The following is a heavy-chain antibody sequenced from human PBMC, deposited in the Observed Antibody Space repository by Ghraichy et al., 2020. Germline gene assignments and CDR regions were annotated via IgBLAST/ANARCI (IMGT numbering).Heavy chain of an antibody. V-gene: IGHV4-59*01. D-gene: IGHD2-2*01. J-gene: IGHJ4*02. Sequence: SETLSLTCTVSGGSISGYYWSWIRQPPGKGLEWIAYIYYSGTITYNTYLKSRVTMSVDTSKNQFSLKLISVTRADTAVYYCSRDSSYALDYWGRGTLVTVSS. CDR2: IYYSGTI. CDR3: SRDSSYALDY. CDR1: GGSISGYY.